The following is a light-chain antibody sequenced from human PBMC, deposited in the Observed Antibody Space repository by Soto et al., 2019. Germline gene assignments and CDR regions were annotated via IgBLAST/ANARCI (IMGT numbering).Light chain of an antibody. CDR1: QGIAPY. J-gene: IGKJ4*01. CDR3: QKYNSGPLP. CDR2: ATS. Sequence: DVQMTQSPSSLSAFVGDRVTITCRASQGIAPYLAWFQQKPGKVPKLLIYATSTLQSGVPSRFSGSGSETDFTLTINSLQPEDVGTYYCQKYNSGPLPFGGGTKVEIK. V-gene: IGKV1-27*01.